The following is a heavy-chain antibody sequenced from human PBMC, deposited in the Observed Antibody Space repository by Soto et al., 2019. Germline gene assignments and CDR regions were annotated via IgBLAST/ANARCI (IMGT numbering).Heavy chain of an antibody. J-gene: IGHJ4*02. CDR1: GGSISSRNYY. D-gene: IGHD3-3*01. V-gene: IGHV4-39*07. Sequence: PSATLSLTCTVSGGSISSRNYYWGWIRQSPGKGLEWIGNINHSGSTNYNPSLKSRVTISVDTSKNQFSLKLSSVTAADTAVYYCARGGFGFWSGYTRPFDYWGQGTLVTVSS. CDR2: INHSGST. CDR3: ARGGFGFWSGYTRPFDY.